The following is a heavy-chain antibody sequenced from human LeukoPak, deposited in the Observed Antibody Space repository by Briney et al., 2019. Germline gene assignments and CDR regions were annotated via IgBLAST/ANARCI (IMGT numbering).Heavy chain of an antibody. CDR2: ISLAGQT. CDR3: SRESGPFCPFGY. CDR1: GGSISGTNW. J-gene: IGHJ4*02. D-gene: IGHD1-26*01. Sequence: SGTLSLTCGVSGGSISGTNWWSWVRQPPGQGLEWIGEISLAGQTNYNPSLNGRVTMSLDKSSNQLSLHLTPVTAADTATYFCSRESGPFCPFGYWGQGTLVIVSS. V-gene: IGHV4-4*02.